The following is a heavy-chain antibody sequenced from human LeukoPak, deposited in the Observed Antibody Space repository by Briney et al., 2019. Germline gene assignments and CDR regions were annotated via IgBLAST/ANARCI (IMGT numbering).Heavy chain of an antibody. CDR2: IIPILGTA. CDR3: ARDPATVGSSEFDY. Sequence: GASVKVSCKASGGTFSRNTISWVRQAPGQGLEWMGRIIPILGTANYAQKFQGRVTITADKFTSTAYMELSSLRSEDTAVYYCARDPATVGSSEFDYWGQGTLVTVSS. D-gene: IGHD1-26*01. J-gene: IGHJ4*02. V-gene: IGHV1-69*08. CDR1: GGTFSRNT.